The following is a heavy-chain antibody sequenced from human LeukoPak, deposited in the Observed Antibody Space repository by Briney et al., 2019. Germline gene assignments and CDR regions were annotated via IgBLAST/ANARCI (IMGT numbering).Heavy chain of an antibody. CDR1: GYTFTDYY. D-gene: IGHD3-22*01. J-gene: IGHJ3*02. CDR3: ARLTSSGYYVDLDAFDI. CDR2: INPNSGGT. V-gene: IGHV1-2*02. Sequence: GASVKVSCKTSGYTFTDYYIHWVRQAPGQGPEWMGWINPNSGGTNYAQNLQGRVTMTRDTSISTAYMELSRLGSDDTAVYYCARLTSSGYYVDLDAFDIWGQGTMVTVSS.